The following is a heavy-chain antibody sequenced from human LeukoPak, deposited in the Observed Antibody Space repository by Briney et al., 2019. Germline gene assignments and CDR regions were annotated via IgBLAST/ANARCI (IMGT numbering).Heavy chain of an antibody. CDR3: ARVNVCPRCHFDY. Sequence: PGGSLGLSCAASGFTFSSYWMHWVRQAPGKGLVWVSRISTDGSSAIYADSVKGRFTISRDNAKNTLYLQMNSLRAEDTAVYYCARVNVCPRCHFDYWGQGTLVTVSS. J-gene: IGHJ4*02. D-gene: IGHD3-16*01. CDR2: ISTDGSSA. V-gene: IGHV3-74*01. CDR1: GFTFSSYW.